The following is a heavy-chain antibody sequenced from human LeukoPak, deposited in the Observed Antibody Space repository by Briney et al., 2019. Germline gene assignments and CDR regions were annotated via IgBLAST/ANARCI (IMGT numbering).Heavy chain of an antibody. CDR2: INPNSGGT. CDR1: GYTFTGYY. CDR3: ERGRSLDSSSYREDY. J-gene: IGHJ4*02. D-gene: IGHD3-22*01. V-gene: IGHV1-2*02. Sequence: ASVKVSCKASGYTFTGYYMHWVRQAPGQGLEWMGWINPNSGGTNYAQKFQGRVTMTRDTSISTAYMELSSLISEDTAVYYCERGRSLDSSSYREDYWGQGTLDTVSS.